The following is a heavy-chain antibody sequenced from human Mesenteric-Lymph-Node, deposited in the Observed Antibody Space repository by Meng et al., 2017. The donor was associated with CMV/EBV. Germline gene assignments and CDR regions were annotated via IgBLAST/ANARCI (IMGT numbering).Heavy chain of an antibody. Sequence: ASVKVSCKTSGYTFTGYYIHWVRQAPGQGLEWMGWINPSGVTKYAQKFQGRVAVTRDTSMSTAYMELSRLRSDDTAIYFCARDLREGYFDYWGQGALVTVS. V-gene: IGHV1-2*02. CDR2: INPSGVT. J-gene: IGHJ4*02. CDR1: GYTFTGYY. CDR3: ARDLREGYFDY. D-gene: IGHD5-24*01.